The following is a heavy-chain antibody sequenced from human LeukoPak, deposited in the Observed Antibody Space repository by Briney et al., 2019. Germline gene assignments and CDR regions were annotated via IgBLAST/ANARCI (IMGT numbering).Heavy chain of an antibody. Sequence: SETLSLTCTVSGYSISSGYYWGWIRQPPGKGLEWIGSIYHSGSTYYNPSLKSRATISVDTSKNQFSLKLSSVTAADTAVYYCARDLTMVRGVIYHWFDPWGQGTLVTVSS. V-gene: IGHV4-38-2*02. J-gene: IGHJ5*02. CDR1: GYSISSGYY. CDR2: IYHSGST. D-gene: IGHD3-10*01. CDR3: ARDLTMVRGVIYHWFDP.